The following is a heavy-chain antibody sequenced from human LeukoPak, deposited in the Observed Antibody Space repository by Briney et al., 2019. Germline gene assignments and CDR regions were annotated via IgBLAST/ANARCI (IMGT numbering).Heavy chain of an antibody. CDR2: ISSSSSYI. D-gene: IGHD3-10*01. V-gene: IGHV3-21*01. CDR1: GFTFSSYS. J-gene: IGHJ4*02. CDR3: ARSRLWFGELFSAFDY. Sequence: GGSLRLSCAASGFTFSSYSMNWVRQAPGKGLEWVSSISSSSSYIYYADSVKGRFTISRDNAKNSLYLQMNSLRAEDTAVYYCARSRLWFGELFSAFDYWGQGTLVTVSS.